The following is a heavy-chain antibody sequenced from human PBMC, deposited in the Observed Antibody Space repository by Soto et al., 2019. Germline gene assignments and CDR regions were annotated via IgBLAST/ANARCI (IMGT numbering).Heavy chain of an antibody. Sequence: GGSLRLSCAASGFTFSGYSVNWVRQAPGKGLEWVSYISSGSKTIYYAESVKGRFTVSRDNARNSQYLQMNSLRDEDTAVYYCAREDILGVRSFDYWGQGTLVTVSS. CDR3: AREDILGVRSFDY. D-gene: IGHD3-9*01. J-gene: IGHJ4*02. V-gene: IGHV3-48*02. CDR1: GFTFSGYS. CDR2: ISSGSKTI.